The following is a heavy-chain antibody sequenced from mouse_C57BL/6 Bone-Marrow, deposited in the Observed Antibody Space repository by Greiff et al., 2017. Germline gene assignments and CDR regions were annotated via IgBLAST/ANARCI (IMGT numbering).Heavy chain of an antibody. D-gene: IGHD1-1*01. CDR3: ARHYDGSIAFAY. Sequence: QVQLQQPGAELVRPGASVKLSCKASGYTFTSYWMNWVKQRPGRGLEWIGGIYPNSGGTKYNEKFKSKATLTVDNSSSTAYMQLRSLTSEDSAVXYCARHYDGSIAFAYWGQGTLVTVSA. J-gene: IGHJ3*01. CDR2: IYPNSGGT. CDR1: GYTFTSYW. V-gene: IGHV1-72*01.